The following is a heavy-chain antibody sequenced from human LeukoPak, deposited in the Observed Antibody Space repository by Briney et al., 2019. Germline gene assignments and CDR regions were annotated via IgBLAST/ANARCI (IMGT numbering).Heavy chain of an antibody. CDR3: ARELYDFGAVSSYYFDY. J-gene: IGHJ4*02. CDR1: GFTFSSYA. CDR2: ISYDGSNK. D-gene: IGHD3/OR15-3a*01. Sequence: AGGSLRLSCAASGFTFSSYAMSWVRQAPGKGLEWVAVISYDGSNKYYADSVKGRFTISRDNSKNTLYLQMNSLRAEDTAVYYCARELYDFGAVSSYYFDYWGQGTLVTVSS. V-gene: IGHV3-30-3*01.